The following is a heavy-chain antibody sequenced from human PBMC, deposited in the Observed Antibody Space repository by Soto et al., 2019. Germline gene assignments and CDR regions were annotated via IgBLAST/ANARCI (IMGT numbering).Heavy chain of an antibody. D-gene: IGHD2-15*01. J-gene: IGHJ3*02. Sequence: SETLSLTCTVSGGSISSYYWSWIRQPPGKGLEWIGYIYYSGSTNYNPSIKSRVTISVDTSKIQLSLKLSSVTAADTAVYYCAGSGYRICSGGSCYQPRYAFDIWGQGTMVTVSS. V-gene: IGHV4-59*08. CDR1: GGSISSYY. CDR2: IYYSGST. CDR3: AGSGYRICSGGSCYQPRYAFDI.